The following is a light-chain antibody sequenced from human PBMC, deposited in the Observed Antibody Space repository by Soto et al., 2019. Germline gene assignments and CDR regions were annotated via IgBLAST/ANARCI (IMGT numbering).Light chain of an antibody. V-gene: IGLV2-8*01. CDR1: SIDVGGYNY. CDR2: DVS. J-gene: IGLJ1*01. CDR3: SSYAGTHVV. Sequence: QSVLTQPPSASGSPGQSVTVSCTGTSIDVGGYNYVSWYQQHPDKAPKLMIYDVSKRPSGVPDRFSGSKSGNTASLTVTGLQAEDEADYYCSSYAGTHVVFGTGTKVTVL.